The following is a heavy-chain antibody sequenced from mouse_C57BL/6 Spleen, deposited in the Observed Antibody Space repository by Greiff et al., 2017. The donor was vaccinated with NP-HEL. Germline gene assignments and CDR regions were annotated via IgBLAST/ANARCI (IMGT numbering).Heavy chain of an antibody. D-gene: IGHD2-4*01. V-gene: IGHV1-61*01. CDR3: AREDYDYDPYAMDY. J-gene: IGHJ4*01. CDR2: IYPSDSET. Sequence: QVQLQQPGAELVRPGSSVKLSCKASGYTFTSYWMDWVKQRPGQGLEWIGNIYPSDSETHYNQKFKDKATLTVDKSSSTAYMQLSSLTSEDSAVYDCAREDYDYDPYAMDYWGQGTSVTVSS. CDR1: GYTFTSYW.